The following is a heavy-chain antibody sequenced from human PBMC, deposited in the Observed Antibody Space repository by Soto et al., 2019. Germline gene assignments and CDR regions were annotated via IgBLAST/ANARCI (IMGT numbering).Heavy chain of an antibody. Sequence: KGLEWMGIIYPGDSDTRYSPSFQGQVTISADKSIRTAYLQWNRLKASDTDMYYCTRQVTYSLGPQPDCWGQGNLVTGSS. V-gene: IGHV5-51*01. D-gene: IGHD4-4*01. CDR2: IYPGDSDT. J-gene: IGHJ4*02. CDR3: TRQVTYSLGPQPDC.